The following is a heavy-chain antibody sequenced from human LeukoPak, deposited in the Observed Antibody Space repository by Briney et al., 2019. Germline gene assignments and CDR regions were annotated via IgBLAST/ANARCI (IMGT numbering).Heavy chain of an antibody. CDR2: IYPDDSDT. J-gene: IGHJ4*02. Sequence: GESLKISCKGSGYNFTNYWIGWVRQMPGKGLEWMGVIYPDDSDTRYSPSFQGQVTMSADKSISTAYLQWSSLKASDTAMYYCVRYYGSGSYSERELDYWGQGTLVTVSS. CDR3: VRYYGSGSYSERELDY. V-gene: IGHV5-51*01. CDR1: GYNFTNYW. D-gene: IGHD3-10*01.